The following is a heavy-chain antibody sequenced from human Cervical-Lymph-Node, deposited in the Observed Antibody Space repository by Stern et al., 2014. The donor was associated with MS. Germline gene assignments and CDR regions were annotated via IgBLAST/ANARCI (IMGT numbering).Heavy chain of an antibody. CDR3: ANGGTTWN. Sequence: EVQLVESGGGEVQSGGPLRLSCVASDLAFSTYWMNWVRQAPGKGLQWVANTNQAGSEKYYVDSVKGRFTISRDNAKKSLYLQMNNLRSEDTAVYYCANGGTTWNWGQGTLVTVSS. V-gene: IGHV3-7*03. J-gene: IGHJ4*02. CDR2: TNQAGSEK. D-gene: IGHD1-1*01. CDR1: DLAFSTYW.